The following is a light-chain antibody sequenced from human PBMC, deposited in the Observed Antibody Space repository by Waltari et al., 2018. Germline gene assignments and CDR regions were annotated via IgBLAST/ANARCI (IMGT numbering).Light chain of an antibody. V-gene: IGKV1-5*03. CDR2: KSS. Sequence: DIQMTQSPSTLSASVGDRVTITCRASQDIGPYLAWYQQTPGKAPNLLIYKSSILESGVPSRFSGSGSGTEFTLTITSLQPDDFATYYCQQYATYHKFGQGTKLEI. J-gene: IGKJ2*01. CDR1: QDIGPY. CDR3: QQYATYHK.